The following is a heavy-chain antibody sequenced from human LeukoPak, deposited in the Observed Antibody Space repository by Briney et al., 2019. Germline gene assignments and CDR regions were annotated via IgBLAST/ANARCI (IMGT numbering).Heavy chain of an antibody. V-gene: IGHV3-74*01. D-gene: IGHD1-20*01. J-gene: IGHJ4*02. CDR1: GFTFSSYW. CDR3: AREAPLKPLYNWNDSSVDY. CDR2: INSDGSST. Sequence: PGGSLRLSCAASGFTFSSYWMHWVRQAPGKGLVWVSRINSDGSSTSYADSVKGRFTISRDNAKNTLYLQMNSLRAEDTAVYYCAREAPLKPLYNWNDSSVDYWGQGTLVTVSS.